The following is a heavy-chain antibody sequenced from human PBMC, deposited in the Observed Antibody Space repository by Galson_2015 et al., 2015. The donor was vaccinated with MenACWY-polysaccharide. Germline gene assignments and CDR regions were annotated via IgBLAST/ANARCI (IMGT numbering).Heavy chain of an antibody. J-gene: IGHJ4*02. CDR2: ISYDGRSR. CDR3: AKDYTGWRGFDH. D-gene: IGHD6-19*01. Sequence: SLRLSCAASGFTFSSSGMHWVRQAPGKGLEWVAVISYDGRSRYYADSVMGRLTISRDTSKNTLCLQMNSRRTDDTAVYYCAKDYTGWRGFDHWGQGTLVTVSS. CDR1: GFTFSSSG. V-gene: IGHV3-30*18.